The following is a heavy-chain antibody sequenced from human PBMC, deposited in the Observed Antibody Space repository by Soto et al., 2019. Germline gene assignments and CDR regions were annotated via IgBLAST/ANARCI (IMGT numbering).Heavy chain of an antibody. CDR3: ARGPLRDYAHYFDY. J-gene: IGHJ4*02. CDR1: GFTVSSYY. CDR2: IYSDGNT. V-gene: IGHV3-66*01. D-gene: IGHD4-17*01. Sequence: EVQLVESGGGLVQPGGSLRLSCAASGFTVSSYYMGWVRQAPGKGLECVSAIYSDGNTYYTNSVQGRFTISRDISENTLYLQMNSLGAEDSAVYYCARGPLRDYAHYFDYWGQGTLVTVSS.